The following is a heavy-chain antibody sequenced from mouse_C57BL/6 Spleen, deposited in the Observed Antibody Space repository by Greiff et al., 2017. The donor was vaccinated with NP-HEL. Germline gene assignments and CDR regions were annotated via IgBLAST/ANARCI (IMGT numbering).Heavy chain of an antibody. Sequence: EVQLQQSGPELVKPGASVKISCKASGYTFTDYYMNWVKQSHGKSLEWIGDINPNNGGTSYNQKFKGKATLTVDKSSSTAYMELRSLTSEDSAVYYCASRRGYGNWYFDVWGTGTTVTVSS. V-gene: IGHV1-26*01. CDR2: INPNNGGT. J-gene: IGHJ1*03. D-gene: IGHD2-1*01. CDR1: GYTFTDYY. CDR3: ASRRGYGNWYFDV.